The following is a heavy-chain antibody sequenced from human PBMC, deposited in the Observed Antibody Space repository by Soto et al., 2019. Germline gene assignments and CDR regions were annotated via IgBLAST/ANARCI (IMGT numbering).Heavy chain of an antibody. CDR3: ARALRYFDWLLTLGGSYYYYMDV. Sequence: ASVKVSCKASGYTFTSYDINWVRQATGQGLEWMGWMNPNSGNTGYAQKFQGRVTMTRNTSISIAYMELSSLRSEDTAVYYCARALRYFDWLLTLGGSYYYYMDVWGKGTTVTVSS. D-gene: IGHD3-9*01. V-gene: IGHV1-8*01. CDR2: MNPNSGNT. CDR1: GYTFTSYD. J-gene: IGHJ6*03.